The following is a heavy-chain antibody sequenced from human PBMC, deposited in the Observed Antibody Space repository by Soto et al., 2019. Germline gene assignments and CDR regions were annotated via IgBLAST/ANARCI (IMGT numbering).Heavy chain of an antibody. Sequence: QVQLVQSAAEVKKPGASVKVSCKASGYTFTSYGISWVRQAPGQGLEWMGWISAYNGYTNYAQNMKGRLTVTTDTSTNTAYMELRGLRSDDTAVYYCARDYLAVSGTPVWGHWGQGTLVTVSS. V-gene: IGHV1-18*01. J-gene: IGHJ4*02. D-gene: IGHD6-19*01. CDR3: ARDYLAVSGTPVWGH. CDR1: GYTFTSYG. CDR2: ISAYNGYT.